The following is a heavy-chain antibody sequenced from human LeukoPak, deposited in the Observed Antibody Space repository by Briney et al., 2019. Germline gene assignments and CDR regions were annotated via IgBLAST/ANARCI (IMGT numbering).Heavy chain of an antibody. Sequence: GGSLRLSCAASGFTFSNAWMTWVRQVPGEGLEWVGRIRSKTDGGTTDYAAPVKGRFTISRDDSKNTLYLQMNSLKTEDTAVYYCTTEEQYSGSSGDWGQGTLVTVSS. CDR2: IRSKTDGGTT. J-gene: IGHJ4*02. CDR3: TTEEQYSGSSGD. V-gene: IGHV3-15*01. CDR1: GFTFSNAW. D-gene: IGHD1-26*01.